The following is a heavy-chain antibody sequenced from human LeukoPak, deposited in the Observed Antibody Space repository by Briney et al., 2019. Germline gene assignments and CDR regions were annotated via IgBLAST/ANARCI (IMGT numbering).Heavy chain of an antibody. CDR2: IYYSGST. D-gene: IGHD2-21*02. CDR3: ARRSATRGSYSGMDV. Sequence: SETLSLTCTVSGGSISSYYRSWIRQPPGKGLEWLGYIYYSGSTNYNPSLKSRVTISVDTSKSQFSLKLSSVTAADTAVYYCARRSATRGSYSGMDVWGQGTTVTVSS. CDR1: GGSISSYY. V-gene: IGHV4-59*08. J-gene: IGHJ6*02.